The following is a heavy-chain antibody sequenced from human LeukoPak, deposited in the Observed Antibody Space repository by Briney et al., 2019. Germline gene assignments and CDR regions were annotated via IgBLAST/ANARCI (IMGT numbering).Heavy chain of an antibody. Sequence: SETLSLTCAVYGGSFSDYFWSWIRQPPGKGLEWIGEISHSGSTTYNPSLRSRVTISGDTSKKQFSLKLSSVTAADTAVYYCARGLKRYYYDSSGPFDYWGQGTLVTVSS. CDR2: ISHSGST. V-gene: IGHV4-34*01. J-gene: IGHJ4*02. CDR1: GGSFSDYF. D-gene: IGHD3-22*01. CDR3: ARGLKRYYYDSSGPFDY.